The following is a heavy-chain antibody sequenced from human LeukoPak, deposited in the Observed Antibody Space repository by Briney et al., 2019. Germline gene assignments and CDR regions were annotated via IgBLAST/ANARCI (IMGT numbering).Heavy chain of an antibody. CDR2: IQYDGSNK. J-gene: IGHJ6*03. CDR1: GFTLSSYG. V-gene: IGHV3-30*02. CDR3: ARATEDIVVVPAARYYYYYYMDV. Sequence: GGSLRLSCAASGFTLSSYGIHWVRQAPGKGLEWVAFIQYDGSNKYYADSVKGRFTISRDNAKNSLYLQMNSLRAEDTAVYYCARATEDIVVVPAARYYYYYYMDVWGKGTTVTVSS. D-gene: IGHD2-2*01.